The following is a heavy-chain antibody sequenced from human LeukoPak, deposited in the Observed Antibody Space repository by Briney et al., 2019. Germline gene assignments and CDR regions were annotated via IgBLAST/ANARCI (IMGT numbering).Heavy chain of an antibody. J-gene: IGHJ4*02. V-gene: IGHV3-9*01. Sequence: GRSLRLSCAGTGITLTDYALHWVRLAPGKGLEWVSGISWTGGNIDYAVSVKGRFTISRDNAKNFLYLQMNSLRVQDTAWYYCVFEFKRQPGTTAFDFWGQGTLVTVSS. CDR3: VFEFKRQPGTTAFDF. CDR2: ISWTGGNI. CDR1: GITLTDYA. D-gene: IGHD1-7*01.